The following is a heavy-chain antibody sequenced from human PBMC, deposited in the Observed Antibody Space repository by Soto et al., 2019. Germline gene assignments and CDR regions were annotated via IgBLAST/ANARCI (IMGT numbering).Heavy chain of an antibody. CDR3: ARAIMAAPAAIDY. V-gene: IGHV4-4*02. J-gene: IGHJ4*02. Sequence: SETLSLTCAVSGGSISSSNWWSWVRQPPGKGLEWIGEINHSGKTNYNPSLKSRVTISVDTTKKQFSLKVNSVTAADTAVYYCARAIMAAPAAIDYWGQGALVTVSS. CDR2: INHSGKT. D-gene: IGHD2-2*01. CDR1: GGSISSSNW.